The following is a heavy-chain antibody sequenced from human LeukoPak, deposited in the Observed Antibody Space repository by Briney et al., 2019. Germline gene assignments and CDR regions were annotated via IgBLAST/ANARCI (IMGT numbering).Heavy chain of an antibody. J-gene: IGHJ4*02. Sequence: EASVKVSCKASGYTFTSYGISWVRQAPGQGLEWMGWISAYNGNTNYAQKLQGRVTITTDTSTSTAYMELRSLRSDDTAVYYCARDFSAEYQLLYRVYYFDYWGQGTLVTVSS. CDR1: GYTFTSYG. CDR2: ISAYNGNT. D-gene: IGHD2-2*02. CDR3: ARDFSAEYQLLYRVYYFDY. V-gene: IGHV1-18*04.